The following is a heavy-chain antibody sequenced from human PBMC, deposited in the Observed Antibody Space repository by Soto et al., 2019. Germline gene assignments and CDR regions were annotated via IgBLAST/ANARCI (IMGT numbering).Heavy chain of an antibody. D-gene: IGHD6-13*01. CDR3: ARGGLQHALDV. CDR1: GFTFSKYW. Sequence: EVQLVESGGGLVQPGGSLRLSCAASGFTFSKYWMYWVRQAPGKGLVWVSRVNNDGTDTTHADSVKGRFTISRDNAENTLYLQMNMLRAEDTAVYYFARGGLQHALDVWGQGSKVTVSS. V-gene: IGHV3-74*03. J-gene: IGHJ6*02. CDR2: VNNDGTDT.